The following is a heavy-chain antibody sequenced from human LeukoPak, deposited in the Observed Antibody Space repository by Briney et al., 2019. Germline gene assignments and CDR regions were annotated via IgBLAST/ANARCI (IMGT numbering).Heavy chain of an antibody. J-gene: IGHJ4*02. CDR1: GFTFSSYW. Sequence: GGSLRLSCAASGFTFSSYWMSWVRQAPGKGLEWVANIKQDGSDKDYVDSVKVRFTISRDNAKNSLYLQMKSLRAEDTAVYYCTRGLYVYGDYVGYWGQGTLVTVSS. D-gene: IGHD4-17*01. CDR2: IKQDGSDK. V-gene: IGHV3-7*01. CDR3: TRGLYVYGDYVGY.